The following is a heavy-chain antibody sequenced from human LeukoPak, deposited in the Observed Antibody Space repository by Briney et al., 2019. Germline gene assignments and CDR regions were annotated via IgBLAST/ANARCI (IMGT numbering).Heavy chain of an antibody. D-gene: IGHD2-15*01. CDR3: ARGYCSGGSCSNSDFDY. V-gene: IGHV1-8*01. Sequence: VASVKVSCKASGYTFTSYDINWVRQATGQGLEWMGWMNPSSGNTGYAQKFQGRVTMTRNTSISTAYMELSSLRSEDTAVYYCARGYCSGGSCSNSDFDYWGQGTLVTVSS. CDR2: MNPSSGNT. CDR1: GYTFTSYD. J-gene: IGHJ4*02.